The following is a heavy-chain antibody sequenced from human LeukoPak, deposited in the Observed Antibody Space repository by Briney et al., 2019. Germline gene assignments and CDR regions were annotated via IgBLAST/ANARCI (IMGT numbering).Heavy chain of an antibody. CDR2: IYYSGST. Sequence: PSETLSLTCTVSGGSISSSSYYWGWIRQPPGKGLEWIGSIYYSGSTNYNPSLKSRVTISVDKSKNQFSLKLSSVTAADTAVYYCARGVVNLARWFDPWGQGTLVTVSS. J-gene: IGHJ5*02. D-gene: IGHD3-10*01. CDR3: ARGVVNLARWFDP. V-gene: IGHV4-39*07. CDR1: GGSISSSSYY.